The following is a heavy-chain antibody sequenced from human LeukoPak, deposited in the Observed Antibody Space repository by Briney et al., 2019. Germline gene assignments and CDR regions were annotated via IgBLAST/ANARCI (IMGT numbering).Heavy chain of an antibody. CDR2: IIPIFGTA. D-gene: IGHD4-17*01. V-gene: IGHV1-69*13. CDR3: AERMTTVTKDGSDVYYYYGMDV. Sequence: SVKVSCKASGGTFSSYAISWVRQAPGQGLEWMGGIIPIFGTANYAQKFQGRVTITADESASTAYMELSSLRSEDTAVYYCAERMTTVTKDGSDVYYYYGMDVWGQGTKVTVCS. J-gene: IGHJ6*02. CDR1: GGTFSSYA.